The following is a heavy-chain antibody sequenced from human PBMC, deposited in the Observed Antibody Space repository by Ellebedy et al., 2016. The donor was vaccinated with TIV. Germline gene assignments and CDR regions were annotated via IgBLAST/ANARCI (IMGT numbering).Heavy chain of an antibody. CDR1: GGTFSSYA. CDR3: ARDFFAGDDY. Sequence: SVKVSCXASGGTFSSYAISWVRQAPGQGLEWMGGIIPIFGTANYAQKFQGRVTITADESTSTAYMELSRLRSDDTAVYYCARDFFAGDDYWGQGTLVTVSS. CDR2: IIPIFGTA. J-gene: IGHJ4*02. V-gene: IGHV1-69*13. D-gene: IGHD7-27*01.